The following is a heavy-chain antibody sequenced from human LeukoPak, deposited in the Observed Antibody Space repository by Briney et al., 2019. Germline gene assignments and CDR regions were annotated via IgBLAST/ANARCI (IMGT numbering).Heavy chain of an antibody. CDR1: GYTFTGYY. Sequence: ASVKVSCKASGYTFTGYYMHWVRQAPGHGLEWMGRINPNSGGTNYAQKFQGRVTMTRDTSISTAYMELSRLRSDDTAVYYCARLKPLSWYYYYMDVWGKGTTVTVSS. J-gene: IGHJ6*03. CDR3: ARLKPLSWYYYYMDV. D-gene: IGHD1-1*01. V-gene: IGHV1-2*06. CDR2: INPNSGGT.